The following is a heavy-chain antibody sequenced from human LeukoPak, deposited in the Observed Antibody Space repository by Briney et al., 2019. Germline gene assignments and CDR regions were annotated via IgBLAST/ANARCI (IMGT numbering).Heavy chain of an antibody. J-gene: IGHJ6*02. D-gene: IGHD6-6*01. CDR2: INTNTGNP. CDR1: GYTFTSYA. CDR3: ASGGGGEQLAGLYYYGMDV. Sequence: AASVKVSCKASGYTFTSYAMNWVRQAPGQGLEWMGWINTNTGNPTYAQGFTGRFVFSLDTSVSTAYLQISSLKAEDTAVYYCASGGGGEQLAGLYYYGMDVWGQGTTVTVSS. V-gene: IGHV7-4-1*02.